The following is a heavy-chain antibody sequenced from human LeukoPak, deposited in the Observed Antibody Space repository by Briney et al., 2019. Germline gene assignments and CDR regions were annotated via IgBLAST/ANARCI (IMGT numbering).Heavy chain of an antibody. CDR1: GFTFSSYS. J-gene: IGHJ4*02. Sequence: GGSLRLSCAASGFTFSSYSMNWVRQAPGKGLEWVSYISSSSSTIYYADSVKGRFTISRDNAKNSLYLQMNSLRAEDTAVYYCARTSNEYSISYYFDYWGQGTLVTVSS. CDR3: ARTSNEYSISYYFDY. D-gene: IGHD6-6*01. CDR2: ISSSSSTI. V-gene: IGHV3-48*01.